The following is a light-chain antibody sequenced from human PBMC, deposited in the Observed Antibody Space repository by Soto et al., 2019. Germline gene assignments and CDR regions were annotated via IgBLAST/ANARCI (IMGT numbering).Light chain of an antibody. J-gene: IGKJ1*01. CDR1: RSVTSN. CDR2: GAS. CDR3: QQYNNWPRT. Sequence: EIVLTQSPATLSLSPGERATLSCGASRSVTSNYLAWYQQKPGQAPRLLIFGASIRVTGIPDRFIGSGSGTEFTLTISSLQSEDFAVYYCQQYNNWPRTFGQGTKVDIK. V-gene: IGKV3D-15*01.